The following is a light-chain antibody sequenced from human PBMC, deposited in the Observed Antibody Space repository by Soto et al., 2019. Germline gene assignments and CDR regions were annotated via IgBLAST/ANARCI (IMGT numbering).Light chain of an antibody. V-gene: IGLV2-14*03. J-gene: IGLJ2*01. Sequence: QSALTQPASVSGSPGQSITISCTGTSSDVGGYNYVSWYQQHPDKAPKLMIYDVNNRPSGVSNRFSGSKSGNTASLTMSGLQAEDEADYYCSSFTGSSTLFGGGTKLTVL. CDR3: SSFTGSSTL. CDR1: SSDVGGYNY. CDR2: DVN.